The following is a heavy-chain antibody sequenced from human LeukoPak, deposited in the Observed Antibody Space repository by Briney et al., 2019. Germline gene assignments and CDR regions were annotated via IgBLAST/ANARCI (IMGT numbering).Heavy chain of an antibody. D-gene: IGHD3-10*01. CDR2: IKRDGNEK. CDR1: GFTFSSYW. CDR3: AKEGAYPIITYDS. V-gene: IGHV3-7*01. J-gene: IGHJ5*01. Sequence: GGSLRLSCAASGFTFSSYWMNWVRQAPGRGLEWVANIKRDGNEKNYVDSVKGRFSISRDNAKNSLYLQMDSLRAEDTAVYYCAKEGAYPIITYDSWGQGALVTVSS.